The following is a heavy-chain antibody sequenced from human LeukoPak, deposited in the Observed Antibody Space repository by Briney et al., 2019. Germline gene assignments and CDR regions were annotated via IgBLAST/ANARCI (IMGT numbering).Heavy chain of an antibody. D-gene: IGHD3-16*01. CDR1: GFTFSDSW. V-gene: IGHV3-7*01. CDR3: ATYTHWVAGDV. CDR2: MNQDGSEK. J-gene: IGHJ4*02. Sequence: GGSLRLSCAASGFTFSDSWMSWVRQAPGKGLERVANMNQDGSEKDYVDSVKGRFTISRDNARNSLYLQMGSLRAEDTAVYYCATYTHWVAGDVWGQGTLVTVSS.